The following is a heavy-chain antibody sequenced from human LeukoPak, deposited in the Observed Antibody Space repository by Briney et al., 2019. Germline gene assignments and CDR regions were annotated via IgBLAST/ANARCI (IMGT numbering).Heavy chain of an antibody. CDR2: IKEDGSEK. CDR3: ARMKGRSSTTCYFAIY. V-gene: IGHV3-7*05. CDR1: GFTFSTFW. D-gene: IGHD2-2*01. Sequence: PGGSLRLSCAASGFTFSTFWMTWVRQAPGKGLEWVANIKEDGSEKYYVDSLKGRFTISRDNAKNSLYLQMNSLRAEDTAVYYCARMKGRSSTTCYFAIYWGQGTLVTVSS. J-gene: IGHJ4*02.